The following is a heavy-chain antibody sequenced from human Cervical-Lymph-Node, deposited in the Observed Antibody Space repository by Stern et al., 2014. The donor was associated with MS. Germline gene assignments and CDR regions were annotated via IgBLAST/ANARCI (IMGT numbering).Heavy chain of an antibody. V-gene: IGHV1-46*01. D-gene: IGHD3-3*01. Sequence: QEQLVESGAEVKKPGASVKVSCEASGYTFTNYQMLWVRQDHGQGLEWEGIINPRVGSTTYEQTFRGRVTVTRDTSTNTVYMELNSLRSEDTAVYYCARYRGLYNFWSGYLGYYFDYWGQGTLVTVSS. J-gene: IGHJ4*02. CDR3: ARYRGLYNFWSGYLGYYFDY. CDR2: INPRVGST. CDR1: GYTFTNYQ.